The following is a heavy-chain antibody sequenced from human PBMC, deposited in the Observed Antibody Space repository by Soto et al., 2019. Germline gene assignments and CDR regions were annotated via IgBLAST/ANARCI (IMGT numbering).Heavy chain of an antibody. CDR2: IYPGDSDT. Sequence: GESLKISCKGSGYSFTSYWIGWVRQMPGKGLEWMGIIYPGDSDTRYSPSFQGQVTISADKSISTAYLQWSSLKASDTAMYYCGRQGLWSGCSWHSYHYGMEVWGQGNTVTVSS. CDR1: GYSFTSYW. J-gene: IGHJ6*02. D-gene: IGHD2-15*01. V-gene: IGHV5-51*01. CDR3: GRQGLWSGCSWHSYHYGMEV.